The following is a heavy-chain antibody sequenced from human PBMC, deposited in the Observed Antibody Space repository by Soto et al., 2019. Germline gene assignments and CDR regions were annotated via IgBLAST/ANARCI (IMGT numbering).Heavy chain of an antibody. Sequence: QVQLVQSGAEVKKPGASVKVSCKASGYTFTSYAMHWVRQAPGQRLEWMGWINAGNGNTKYSQKFQGRVTITRDTSASTAYMELSSLRSEDTAVYYCARGVSGSYSFFDYWGQGTLVTVSS. J-gene: IGHJ4*02. CDR2: INAGNGNT. CDR1: GYTFTSYA. CDR3: ARGVSGSYSFFDY. V-gene: IGHV1-3*01. D-gene: IGHD1-26*01.